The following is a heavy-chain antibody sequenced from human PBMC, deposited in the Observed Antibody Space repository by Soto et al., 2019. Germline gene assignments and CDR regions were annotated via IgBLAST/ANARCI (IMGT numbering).Heavy chain of an antibody. CDR1: GVTFSGYP. D-gene: IGHD2-8*01. CDR3: ARRPNNGFWYFDL. J-gene: IGHJ2*01. Sequence: XGSLRLSCAASGVTFSGYPMNWVRQSPGKGLEWVSSISSSSNYIYYADSVKGRFTISRDNTKNSLHLQMNSLRAEDTAVYYCARRPNNGFWYFDLWGRGTLVTVSS. CDR2: ISSSSNYI. V-gene: IGHV3-21*01.